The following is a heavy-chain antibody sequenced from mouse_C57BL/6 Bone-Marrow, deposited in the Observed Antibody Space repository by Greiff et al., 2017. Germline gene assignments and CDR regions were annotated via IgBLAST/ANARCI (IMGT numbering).Heavy chain of an antibody. D-gene: IGHD1-1*02. CDR3: ARNKGGWAHHAGLDY. J-gene: IGHJ3*01. V-gene: IGHV2-2*01. CDR2: IWSGEST. Sequence: QVQLQQSGPGLVQPSQSLSITCTVSGFSLTSYGVHWVRQSPGKGLEWLGVIWSGESTDYNAAFLSRLSISKDNSKSKVFFKMNSLTAEDTAIYYCARNKGGWAHHAGLDYWGQGTLVTVSA. CDR1: GFSLTSYG.